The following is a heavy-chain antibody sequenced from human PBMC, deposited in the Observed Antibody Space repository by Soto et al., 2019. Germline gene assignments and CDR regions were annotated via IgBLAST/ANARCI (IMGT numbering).Heavy chain of an antibody. CDR1: GFTFSEYT. D-gene: IGHD1-26*01. V-gene: IGHV3-30*18. CDR3: AKDGTHLWSKQYYFDS. Sequence: QVQLVESGGGVVQPGRSLRLSCSASGFTFSEYTMHWVRQAPGRGLEWVAIILYDESDQYYSDSVKGRFTISRDNSKNTLYLQMHSLTTEDTAVYYCAKDGTHLWSKQYYFDSWGQGALVTVSS. J-gene: IGHJ4*02. CDR2: ILYDESDQ.